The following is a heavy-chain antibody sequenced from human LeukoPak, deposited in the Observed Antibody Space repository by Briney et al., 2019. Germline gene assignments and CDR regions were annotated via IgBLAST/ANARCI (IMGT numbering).Heavy chain of an antibody. CDR1: GFTFSSHS. Sequence: MPGGSLRLSCAASGFTFSSHSMNWVRQAPGKGLEWVSSISSSSSYIYYADSVKGRFTISRDNAKNSLYLQMNSLRAEDTAVYYCARDRYGDYVYYYYGMDVWGQGTTVTVSS. CDR3: ARDRYGDYVYYYYGMDV. CDR2: ISSSSSYI. D-gene: IGHD4-17*01. J-gene: IGHJ6*02. V-gene: IGHV3-21*01.